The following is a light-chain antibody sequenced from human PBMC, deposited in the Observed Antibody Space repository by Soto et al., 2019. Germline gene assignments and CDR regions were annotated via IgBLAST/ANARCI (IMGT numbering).Light chain of an antibody. J-gene: IGKJ5*01. Sequence: EIVLTQSPGILSLSPGEGATLSCRASQTVDRNYFAWYQQKPGQAPRLLIYDVSNRATGIPARFSGSGSGTDFTLTISSLQSEDFAVYYCQQYKNWPLFGQGTRLETK. V-gene: IGKV3D-15*01. CDR2: DVS. CDR1: QTVDRN. CDR3: QQYKNWPL.